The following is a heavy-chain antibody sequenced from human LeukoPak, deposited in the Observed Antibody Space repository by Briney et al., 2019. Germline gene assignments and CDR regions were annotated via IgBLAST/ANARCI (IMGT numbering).Heavy chain of an antibody. V-gene: IGHV1-18*01. CDR3: ARDKFERIYCSSTSCYPFDY. CDR2: ISAYNGNT. J-gene: IGHJ4*02. D-gene: IGHD2-2*01. Sequence: GASVKVSCKASGYTFTSYGISWVRQAPGQGLEWMGWISAYNGNTNYAQKLQGRVTMTTDTSTSTAYMELRSLRPDDTAVYYCARDKFERIYCSSTSCYPFDYWGQGTLVTVSS. CDR1: GYTFTSYG.